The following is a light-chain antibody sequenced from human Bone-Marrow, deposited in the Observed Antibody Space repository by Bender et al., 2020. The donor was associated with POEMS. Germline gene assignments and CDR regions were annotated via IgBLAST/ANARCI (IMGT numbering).Light chain of an antibody. J-gene: IGLJ1*01. CDR2: EVT. V-gene: IGLV2-14*01. CDR1: SSDVGGYNY. Sequence: QSALTQPASVSGSPGQSITISCTGTSSDVGGYNYVSWYQQHPGKAPKLMIYEVTNRPSGVSNRFSGSKSGNTASLTISGLQAEDEADYYCSSYTSGSLFVFGTATKVTVL. CDR3: SSYTSGSLFV.